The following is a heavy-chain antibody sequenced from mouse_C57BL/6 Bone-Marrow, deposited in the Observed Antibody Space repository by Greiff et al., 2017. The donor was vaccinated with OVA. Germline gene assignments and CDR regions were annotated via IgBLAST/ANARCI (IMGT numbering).Heavy chain of an antibody. D-gene: IGHD2-12*01. CDR2: IYPGSGST. J-gene: IGHJ2*01. Sequence: QVQLQQPGAELVKPGASVKMSCKASGYTFTSYWITWVKPRPGQGLEWIGDIYPGSGSTNYNEKFKSKATLTVDTSSSTAYMQLSSLTSEDSAVYYCARGGYSPLLDYWGQGTTLTVSS. CDR1: GYTFTSYW. CDR3: ARGGYSPLLDY. V-gene: IGHV1-55*01.